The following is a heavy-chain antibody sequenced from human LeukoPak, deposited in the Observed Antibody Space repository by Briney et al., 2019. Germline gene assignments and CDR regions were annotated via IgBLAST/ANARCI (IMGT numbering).Heavy chain of an antibody. D-gene: IGHD3-3*01. Sequence: SETLSLTCGVAGASTSSGNWWTWVRQPPGKGLEWIGEIHHSGTTNYNPSLMPRVTISVDKSRNQFSLKLSSVTAADTAVYYCARGRYDFWSGWRASSYYYYGMDVWGQGTTVTVSS. J-gene: IGHJ6*02. V-gene: IGHV4-4*02. CDR2: IHHSGTT. CDR3: ARGRYDFWSGWRASSYYYYGMDV. CDR1: GASTSSGNW.